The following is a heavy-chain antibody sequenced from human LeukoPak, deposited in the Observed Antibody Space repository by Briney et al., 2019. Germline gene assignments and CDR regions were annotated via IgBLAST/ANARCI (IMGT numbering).Heavy chain of an antibody. CDR2: ISYDGSNK. J-gene: IGHJ6*02. D-gene: IGHD3-9*01. CDR1: GFTFSSYA. V-gene: IGHV3-30-3*01. CDR3: ARVYFDWLYGMDV. Sequence: GGSLTLSCAASGFTFSSYAMHWVRQAPGKGLEWVAVISYDGSNKYYADSVKGRFTISRDNAKNSLYLQMNSLRAEDTAVYYCARVYFDWLYGMDVWGQGTTVTVSS.